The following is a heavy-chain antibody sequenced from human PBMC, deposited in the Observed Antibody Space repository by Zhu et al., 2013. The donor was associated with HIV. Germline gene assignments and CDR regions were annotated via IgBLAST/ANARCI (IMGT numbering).Heavy chain of an antibody. D-gene: IGHD1-1*01. J-gene: IGHJ3*02. Sequence: QVQLVQSGGEVKKPGASVKVSCKASGYTSNSYGINWVRQAPGQGLEWMGWINSYNGNTNNAQKFQGRVTMTTDTSTSTAYMELRSLRSDDTAVYYCARGVRLGAFDIWGQGTMVTVSS. V-gene: IGHV1-18*01. CDR3: ARGVRLGAFDI. CDR1: GYTSNSYG. CDR2: INSYNGNT.